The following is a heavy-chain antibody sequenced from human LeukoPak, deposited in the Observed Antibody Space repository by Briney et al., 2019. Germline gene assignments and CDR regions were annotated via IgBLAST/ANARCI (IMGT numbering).Heavy chain of an antibody. D-gene: IGHD2-15*01. CDR1: GGSFSGYY. CDR2: INHSGST. CDR3: ARGPPNIVVVVAAKFWFDP. Sequence: SETLSLTCAVYGGSFSGYYWSWIRQPPGKGLEWSGEINHSGSTNYNPSLKSRVTISVDTSKNQFSLKLSSVTAADTAVYYCARGPPNIVVVVAAKFWFDPWGQGTLVTVSS. V-gene: IGHV4-34*01. J-gene: IGHJ5*02.